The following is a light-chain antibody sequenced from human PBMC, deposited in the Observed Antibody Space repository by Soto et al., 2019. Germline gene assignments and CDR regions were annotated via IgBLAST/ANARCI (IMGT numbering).Light chain of an antibody. CDR2: DAS. Sequence: DIQMTQSPSTLSASVGDTVTITCRASQGVSNWVAWYRQKPEQAPELLIYDASTLQSGVPSRFSGTGYGTDFTLTISNLHPADSAAYACQQYDSYTYTFGQGTKLEVK. V-gene: IGKV1-5*01. CDR3: QQYDSYTYT. J-gene: IGKJ2*01. CDR1: QGVSNW.